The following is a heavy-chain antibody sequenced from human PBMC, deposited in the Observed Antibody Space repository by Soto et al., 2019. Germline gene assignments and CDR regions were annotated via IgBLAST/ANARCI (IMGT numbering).Heavy chain of an antibody. V-gene: IGHV1-69*13. D-gene: IGHD3-22*01. CDR1: GGTFSSYA. CDR2: IIPIFGTA. J-gene: IGHJ4*02. CDR3: ARDPNYYYDSSGYYI. Sequence: SVKVSCKASGGTFSSYAISWVRQAPGQGLEWMGGIIPIFGTANYAQKFQGRVTITADESTSTAYMELSSLRSEDTAVYYCARDPNYYYDSSGYYIWGQGTLVTVSS.